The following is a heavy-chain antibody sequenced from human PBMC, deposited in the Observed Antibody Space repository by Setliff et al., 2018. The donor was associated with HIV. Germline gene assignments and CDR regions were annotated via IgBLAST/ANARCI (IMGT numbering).Heavy chain of an antibody. D-gene: IGHD4-17*01. J-gene: IGHJ4*02. CDR2: INHSGST. V-gene: IGHV4-34*01. CDR3: ARGTHGDFDY. CDR1: GGSFSGYY. Sequence: KPSETLSLTCAVYGGSFSGYYWSWIRQPPGKGLEWIGEINHSGSTNYNPSLKSRVTISVDTSKNQFSLKLSSVTAADTAVYYCARGTHGDFDYWGQGTLVTVSS.